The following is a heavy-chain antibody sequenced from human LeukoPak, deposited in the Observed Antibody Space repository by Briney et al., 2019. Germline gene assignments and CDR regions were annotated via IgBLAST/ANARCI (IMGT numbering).Heavy chain of an antibody. CDR2: IIPIFGTA. CDR3: ARDIIDLPVTMVRGELIGFDY. J-gene: IGHJ4*02. Sequence: SVKVSCKASGGTFSSYAISWVQQAPGQGLEWMGRIIPIFGTANYAQKFQGRVTITTDESTSTAYMELSSLRSDDTAVYYCARDIIDLPVTMVRGELIGFDYWGQGTLVTVSS. D-gene: IGHD3-10*01. V-gene: IGHV1-69*05. CDR1: GGTFSSYA.